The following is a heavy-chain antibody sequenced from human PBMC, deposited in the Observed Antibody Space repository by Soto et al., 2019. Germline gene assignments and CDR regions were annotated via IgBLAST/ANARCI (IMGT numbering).Heavy chain of an antibody. Sequence: QVQLVQSGAEVKKPGASVKVSCKASGYTFTSYGISWVRQAPGQGLEWMGWISAYNGNTNYAQKLQGRVRITTDTSASPAYMGLRSLRSDDAAVYYCARRLPATDYYGMDVCGQGNTVTVS. CDR3: ARRLPATDYYGMDV. V-gene: IGHV1-18*01. J-gene: IGHJ6*02. CDR2: ISAYNGNT. CDR1: GYTFTSYG.